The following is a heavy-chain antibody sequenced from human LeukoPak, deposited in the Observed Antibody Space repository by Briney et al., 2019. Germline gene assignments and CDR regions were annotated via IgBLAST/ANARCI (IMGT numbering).Heavy chain of an antibody. J-gene: IGHJ2*01. D-gene: IGHD3-10*01. CDR1: GFTFSNAW. V-gene: IGHV3-15*01. CDR3: ARDRRVRGVITPLGYFDL. Sequence: PGGSLRLSCAASGFTFSNAWMSWVRQAPGKGLEWVGRIKSKTDGGTTDYAAPVKGRFTISRDNSKNTLYLQMNSLRAEDTAVYYCARDRRVRGVITPLGYFDLWGRGTLVTVSS. CDR2: IKSKTDGGTT.